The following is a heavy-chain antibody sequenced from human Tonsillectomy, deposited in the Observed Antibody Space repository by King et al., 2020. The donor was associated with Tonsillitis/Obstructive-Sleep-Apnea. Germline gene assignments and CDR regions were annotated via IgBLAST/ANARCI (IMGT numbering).Heavy chain of an antibody. V-gene: IGHV3-9*01. CDR1: GFTFDDYA. J-gene: IGHJ4*02. D-gene: IGHD5-18*01. CDR3: AKDTSYQLWLVN. CDR2: ISWNSGSI. Sequence: DVQLVESGGGLVQPGRSLRLSCAASGFTFDDYAMHWVRQAPGKGLEWVSGISWNSGSIGYADSVKGRFTISRDNAKNSLYLQMNSLRAEDTALYYCAKDTSYQLWLVNWGQGTLVTVSS.